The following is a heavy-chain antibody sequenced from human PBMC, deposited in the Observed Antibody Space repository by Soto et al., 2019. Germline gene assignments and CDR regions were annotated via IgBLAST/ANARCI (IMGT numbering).Heavy chain of an antibody. CDR3: AREHWEWPGYFAL. J-gene: IGHJ2*01. CDR2: IHHSGST. CDR1: GGSFSGYY. Sequence: QVQLQQWGAGLLKPSETLSLTCAVYGGSFSGYYWSWIRQPPGKGLEWIGEIHHSGSTNYNPSLKSRVTISVDTSKNQFSLMLSSVTAADTAVYYCAREHWEWPGYFALWGRGTLVTVSS. D-gene: IGHD3-3*01. V-gene: IGHV4-34*01.